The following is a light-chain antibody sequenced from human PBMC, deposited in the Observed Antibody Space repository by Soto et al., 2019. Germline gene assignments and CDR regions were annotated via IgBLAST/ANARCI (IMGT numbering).Light chain of an antibody. J-gene: IGLJ3*02. V-gene: IGLV2-11*01. CDR2: DVS. CDR3: CSSAGTYTSV. CDR1: SSDVGGYNY. Sequence: QSALTQPRSVSGSPGQSVTISCTGTSSDVGGYNYVSWYQQHPGKAPKLMISDVSKRPSGVPDRFSGSKSGNTASLTISGLQAEDEADYYCCSSAGTYTSVFGGGTK.